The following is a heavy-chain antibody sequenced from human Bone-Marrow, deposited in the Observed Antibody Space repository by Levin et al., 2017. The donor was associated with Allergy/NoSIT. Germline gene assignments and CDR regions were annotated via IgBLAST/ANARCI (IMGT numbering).Heavy chain of an antibody. CDR1: GGSISSSSYY. CDR2: IYYSGST. D-gene: IGHD2-15*01. J-gene: IGHJ5*02. Sequence: SQTLSLTCTVSGGSISSSSYYWGWIRQPPGKGLEWIGSIYYSGSTYYNPSLKSRVTISVDTSKNQFSLKLSSVTAADTAVYYCARDPDIYCSGGSCRRARNGFDPWGQGTLVTVSS. CDR3: ARDPDIYCSGGSCRRARNGFDP. V-gene: IGHV4-39*07.